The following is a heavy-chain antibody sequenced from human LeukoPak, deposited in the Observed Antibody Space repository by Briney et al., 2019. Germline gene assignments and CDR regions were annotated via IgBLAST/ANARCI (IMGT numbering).Heavy chain of an antibody. CDR1: GGSISSYY. J-gene: IGHJ6*03. V-gene: IGHV4-59*08. Sequence: SETLSLTCTVSGGSISSYYWSWIRQPPGKGLEWIGYIYYSGSTNYNPSLKSRVTISVDTSKNQFSLKPSSVTAADTAVYYCARQGFYDFWSGYYHSNYYYYMDVWGKGTTVTVSS. CDR2: IYYSGST. D-gene: IGHD3-3*01. CDR3: ARQGFYDFWSGYYHSNYYYYMDV.